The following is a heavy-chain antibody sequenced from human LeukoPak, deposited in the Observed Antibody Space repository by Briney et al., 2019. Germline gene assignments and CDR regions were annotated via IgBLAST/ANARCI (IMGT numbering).Heavy chain of an antibody. V-gene: IGHV1-8*03. CDR2: INPNSGGT. CDR3: ARAEVSRGYCSSTSCYGPYYYYMDV. J-gene: IGHJ6*03. D-gene: IGHD2-2*01. Sequence: ASVKVSCKASGYTFTSYGMNWVRQAPGQGLEWMGWINPNSGGTNYAQKFQGRVTITRNTSISTAYMELSSLRSEDTAVYYCARAEVSRGYCSSTSCYGPYYYYMDVWGKGTTVTVSS. CDR1: GYTFTSYG.